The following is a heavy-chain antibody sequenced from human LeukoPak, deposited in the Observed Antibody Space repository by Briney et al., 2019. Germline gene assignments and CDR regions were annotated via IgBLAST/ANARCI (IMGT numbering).Heavy chain of an antibody. CDR1: GYTFTSYA. CDR3: AREGRVWELLQRAFDI. J-gene: IGHJ3*02. V-gene: IGHV1-3*01. CDR2: INAGNGNT. D-gene: IGHD1-26*01. Sequence: ASVKVSCKASGYTFTSYAMHWVRQAPGQRLEWMGWINAGNGNTKYSQKFQGRVTITRDTSASTAYMELSSLRSEDTAVYYCAREGRVWELLQRAFDIWGQGTMVTVSS.